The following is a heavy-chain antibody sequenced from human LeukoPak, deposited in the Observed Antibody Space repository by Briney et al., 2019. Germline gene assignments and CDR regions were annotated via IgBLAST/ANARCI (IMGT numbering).Heavy chain of an antibody. V-gene: IGHV1-18*01. CDR2: ISAYNGNP. Sequence: ASVRVSCKASGYTPTSYGISAVRQAPGQRLEWMGWISAYNGNPNYAQNLQGRVTMTTDTSTSTAYMELRSLRSDDTAVYYCARVSGSELFAGFEPWGEGTLVTVSS. D-gene: IGHD1-26*01. CDR3: ARVSGSELFAGFEP. J-gene: IGHJ5*02. CDR1: GYTPTSYG.